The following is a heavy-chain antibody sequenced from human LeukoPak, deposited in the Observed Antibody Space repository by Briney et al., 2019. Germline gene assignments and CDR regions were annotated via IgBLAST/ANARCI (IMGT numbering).Heavy chain of an antibody. CDR1: GFTFSDYY. V-gene: IGHV3-11*01. Sequence: GGSLRHSCAASGFTFSDYYMSWIRQAPGKGLEWVSYISSSGSTIYYADSVKGRFTISRDNAKNSLYLQRNSPRAEGTAVYYRARGRIWFGDLGRFDPLGQGTLVTVSS. CDR3: ARGRIWFGDLGRFDP. D-gene: IGHD3-10*01. J-gene: IGHJ5*01. CDR2: ISSSGSTI.